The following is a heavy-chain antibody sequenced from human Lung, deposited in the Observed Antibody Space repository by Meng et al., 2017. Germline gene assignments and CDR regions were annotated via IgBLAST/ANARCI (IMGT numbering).Heavy chain of an antibody. CDR3: ARGGGYSYGGYYYYGMDV. J-gene: IGHJ6*02. CDR1: GFTFSSYS. V-gene: IGHV3-21*01. CDR2: ISSSSSYI. Sequence: GESLKISCAASGFTFSSYSMNWVRQAPGKGLEWVSSISSSSSYIYYADSVKGRFTISRDNAKNSLYLQMNSLRAEDTAVYYCARGGGYSYGGYYYYGMDVWGHGTTVTVSS. D-gene: IGHD5-18*01.